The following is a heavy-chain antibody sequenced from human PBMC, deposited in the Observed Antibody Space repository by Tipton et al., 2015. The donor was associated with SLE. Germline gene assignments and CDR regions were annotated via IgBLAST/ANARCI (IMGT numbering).Heavy chain of an antibody. D-gene: IGHD2-2*01. Sequence: SLRLSCAASGFTFSSYAMHWVRQAPGKGLEWVAVISYDGSNKYYADSVKGRFTISRDNSKNTLYLQMNSLRAEDTAVYYCARVSIIVVVPAWGMDVWGQGTTVTVSS. V-gene: IGHV3-30-3*01. CDR3: ARVSIIVVVPAWGMDV. J-gene: IGHJ6*02. CDR2: ISYDGSNK. CDR1: GFTFSSYA.